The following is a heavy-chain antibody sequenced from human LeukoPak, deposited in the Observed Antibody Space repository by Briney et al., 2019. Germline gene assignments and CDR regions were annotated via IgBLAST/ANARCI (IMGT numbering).Heavy chain of an antibody. D-gene: IGHD6-13*01. CDR2: ISYDGSNK. J-gene: IGHJ3*02. V-gene: IGHV3-30*18. Sequence: GGSLRLSCAASGFTFSSYGMHWVRQAPGKGLEWVAVISYDGSNKYYADSVKGRFTISRDNSKNTLYLQMNSLRAEDTAVYYCAKEGIAIIGDAFDIWGQGTMVTVSS. CDR3: AKEGIAIIGDAFDI. CDR1: GFTFSSYG.